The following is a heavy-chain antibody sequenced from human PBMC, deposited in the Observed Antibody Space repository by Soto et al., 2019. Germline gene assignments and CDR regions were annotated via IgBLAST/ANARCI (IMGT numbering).Heavy chain of an antibody. Sequence: SETLSLTGAVSGGSISSSNWWSWVRQPPGKGLEWIGEIYHSGSTNYNPSLKSRVTISVDKSKNQFSLKLSSVTAADTAVYYCWRNKRLPRPDYYRYMDLWGKGTMVTVSS. J-gene: IGHJ6*03. CDR3: WRNKRLPRPDYYRYMDL. D-gene: IGHD1-26*01. CDR2: IYHSGST. CDR1: GGSISSSNW. V-gene: IGHV4-4*02.